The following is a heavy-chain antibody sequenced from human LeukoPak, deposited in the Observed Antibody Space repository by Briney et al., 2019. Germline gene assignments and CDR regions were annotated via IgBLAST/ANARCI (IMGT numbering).Heavy chain of an antibody. CDR3: ARDPVSVLAAGTDYYYYYMDV. CDR2: INTNTGNP. V-gene: IGHV7-4-1*02. D-gene: IGHD6-13*01. J-gene: IGHJ6*03. Sequence: ASVKVSCKASGYTFTSYAMNWVRQAPGQGLEWMGWINTNTGNPTYAQGFTGRFVFSLDTSVSTAYLQISSLKAEDTAVYYCARDPVSVLAAGTDYYYYYMDVWGKGTTVTVSS. CDR1: GYTFTSYA.